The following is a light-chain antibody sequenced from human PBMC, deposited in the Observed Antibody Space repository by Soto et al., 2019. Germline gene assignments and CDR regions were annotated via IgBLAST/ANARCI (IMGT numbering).Light chain of an antibody. V-gene: IGKV3-20*01. CDR1: QSVRSGS. J-gene: IGKJ2*01. CDR3: HNYADSPHT. CDR2: GAS. Sequence: EIVLTQSPGTLSLSPGEGVTLSCRASQSVRSGSLAWYQQKPGQAPRLLIYGASSRASDIPHRFSGSGSGTDFTLTISRLEPEAFAVYYCHNYADSPHTFGQGTKLEIK.